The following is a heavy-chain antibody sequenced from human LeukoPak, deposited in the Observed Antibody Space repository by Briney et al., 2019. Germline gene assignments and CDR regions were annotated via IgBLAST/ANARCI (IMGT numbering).Heavy chain of an antibody. CDR2: INPSGGST. J-gene: IGHJ6*02. CDR1: GYTFTSYY. V-gene: IGHV1-46*01. Sequence: ASVKVSCKASGYTFTSYYMHWVRQAPGQGLEWMGIINPSGGSTSYAQKFQGRVTMTRDTSTSTVYMELSSLRSEDTAVYYCARDRVVDSSGWYSIYDYYYGMDVWGQGTTVTVSS. D-gene: IGHD6-19*01. CDR3: ARDRVVDSSGWYSIYDYYYGMDV.